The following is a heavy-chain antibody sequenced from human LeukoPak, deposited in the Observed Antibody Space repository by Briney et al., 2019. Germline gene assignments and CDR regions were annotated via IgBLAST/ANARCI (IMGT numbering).Heavy chain of an antibody. Sequence: GESLKISCKCSGYIFSSYWIGGGRQLTGKGLEWMGIIYPSDSDTRYSPSFQGQVTISADKSISTAYLQWSSLKASDTAMYYCARRGTVSGTATYWGQGTLVTVSS. D-gene: IGHD6-19*01. CDR1: GYIFSSYW. V-gene: IGHV5-51*01. CDR3: ARRGTVSGTATY. J-gene: IGHJ4*02. CDR2: IYPSDSDT.